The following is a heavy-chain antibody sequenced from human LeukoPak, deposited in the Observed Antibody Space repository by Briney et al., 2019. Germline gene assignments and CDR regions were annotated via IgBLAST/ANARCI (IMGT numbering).Heavy chain of an antibody. Sequence: GGSLRLSCVASGFTYSHNGMHWVRQAPGKGLEWVAFIQYDGNTIFYADSVKGRFTISRDNSKNTLYLQMNSLRTDDTAVYYCAKDSSSWYSSSRLYYFDYWGQGTLVTVSS. CDR1: GFTYSHNG. CDR3: AKDSSSWYSSSRLYYFDY. J-gene: IGHJ4*02. CDR2: IQYDGNTI. V-gene: IGHV3-30*02. D-gene: IGHD6-13*01.